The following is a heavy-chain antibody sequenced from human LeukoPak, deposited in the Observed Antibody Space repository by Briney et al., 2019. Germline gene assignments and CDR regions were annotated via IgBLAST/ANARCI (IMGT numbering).Heavy chain of an antibody. CDR3: ARGPGDYGGAFDI. V-gene: IGHV3-13*01. CDR2: IGTAGDT. J-gene: IGHJ3*02. Sequence: GGSLRLSCAASGFTFSSYDMHWVRQATGKSLEWVSAIGTAGDTYYPGSVKGRFTISRENAKNSLYLQMNSLRAGDTAVYYCARGPGDYGGAFDIWGQGTMVTVSS. CDR1: GFTFSSYD. D-gene: IGHD4/OR15-4a*01.